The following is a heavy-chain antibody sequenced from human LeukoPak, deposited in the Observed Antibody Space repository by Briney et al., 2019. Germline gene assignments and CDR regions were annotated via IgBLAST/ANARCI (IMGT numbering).Heavy chain of an antibody. CDR2: IKQDGSEK. Sequence: PGGSLRLSCAASGFTFSSDWMSWVRQAPGKGLEWVANIKQDGSEKYYVDSVKARFTISRDNAKNSLYLQMNSLRAEDTAVYYCAKIGFHYCSGGNCYFGWGQGTLVTVSS. CDR3: AKIGFHYCSGGNCYFG. CDR1: GFTFSSDW. D-gene: IGHD2-15*01. J-gene: IGHJ4*02. V-gene: IGHV3-7*01.